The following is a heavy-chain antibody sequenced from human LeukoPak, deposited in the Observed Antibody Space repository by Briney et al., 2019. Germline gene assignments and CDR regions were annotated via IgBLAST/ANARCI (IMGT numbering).Heavy chain of an antibody. Sequence: GGSLRLSCTASGFTFSNCGVHWVRQAPGKGLEWVAFTRYDGSEKYYADSVRGRFTISRDNSKNMLYLQMTSLRGEDTAVYHCAKGGYNYGSAEDYWGQGTLVTVSS. CDR2: TRYDGSEK. CDR3: AKGGYNYGSAEDY. V-gene: IGHV3-30*02. J-gene: IGHJ4*02. CDR1: GFTFSNCG. D-gene: IGHD5-18*01.